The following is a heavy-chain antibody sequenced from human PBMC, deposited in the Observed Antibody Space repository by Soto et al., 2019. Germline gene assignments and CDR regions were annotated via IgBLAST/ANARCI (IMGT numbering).Heavy chain of an antibody. Sequence: SVKVSCKASGGTFSSYAISWARQAPGQGLEWMGSFIPIFGTANYAQKFQGRVTITADESTRTAYMELSSLRPEDTAVYYCARAVVVVIATGYYYYAMDVWG. J-gene: IGHJ6*02. CDR2: FIPIFGTA. D-gene: IGHD2-15*01. CDR3: ARAVVVVIATGYYYYAMDV. V-gene: IGHV1-69*13. CDR1: GGTFSSYA.